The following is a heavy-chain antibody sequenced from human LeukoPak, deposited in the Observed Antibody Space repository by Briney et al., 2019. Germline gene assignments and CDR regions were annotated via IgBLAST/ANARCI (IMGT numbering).Heavy chain of an antibody. Sequence: GGSLRLSCAASGFTVSSKYMSWVRQAPGKGLERVSVIYSGGSTYYADSVKGRFTISRDKSKNTLYLQMNSLRVEDTAVYYCASYGSPPNYYYYYMDVWGKGTTVTISS. CDR3: ASYGSPPNYYYYYMDV. CDR1: GFTVSSKY. D-gene: IGHD3-10*01. V-gene: IGHV3-53*01. J-gene: IGHJ6*03. CDR2: IYSGGST.